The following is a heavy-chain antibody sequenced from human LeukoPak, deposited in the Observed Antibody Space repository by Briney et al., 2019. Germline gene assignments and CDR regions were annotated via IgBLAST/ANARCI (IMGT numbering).Heavy chain of an antibody. CDR3: ARDPSSSPPYYFYYYYMDV. Sequence: ASVKVSCRASGYTFTTYGINWVRQAPGQGLEWMGWISTYNSNTMFAQRFQGRVTLTTDTSTSTAYMELRSLRSDDTAVYYCARDPSSSPPYYFYYYYMDVWGKGTTVTVSS. CDR1: GYTFTTYG. V-gene: IGHV1-18*01. J-gene: IGHJ6*03. CDR2: ISTYNSNT. D-gene: IGHD6-6*01.